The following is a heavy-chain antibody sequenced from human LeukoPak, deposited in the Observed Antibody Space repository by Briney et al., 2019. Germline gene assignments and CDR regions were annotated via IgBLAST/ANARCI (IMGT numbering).Heavy chain of an antibody. Sequence: PGGSLRLSCAASGFTFSSYAKSWVRQAPGKGLEWVSAISGRGGSTYYADSVKGRFTTSRDNSKNTLYLQMNSLRAEGTAVYYCAKDSYPLELELTGTTDYWGQGTLVTVSS. CDR3: AKDSYPLELELTGTTDY. D-gene: IGHD1-7*01. J-gene: IGHJ4*02. CDR1: GFTFSSYA. V-gene: IGHV3-23*01. CDR2: ISGRGGST.